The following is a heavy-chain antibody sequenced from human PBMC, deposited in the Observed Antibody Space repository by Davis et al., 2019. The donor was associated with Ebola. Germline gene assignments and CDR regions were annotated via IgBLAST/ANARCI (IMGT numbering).Heavy chain of an antibody. CDR1: GGSVNSGSHY. CDR3: GGGRTGRLEY. J-gene: IGHJ4*02. Sequence: PSETLSLTCTVSGGSVNSGSHYWNWIRQPPGKGLEWIGFTHHSGSSYYNPSLKSRLTLSLDTSKNQFSLKVTSVTAADTAVYYCGGGRTGRLEYWGQGTLATVSS. V-gene: IGHV4-30-4*08. CDR2: THHSGSS. D-gene: IGHD7-27*01.